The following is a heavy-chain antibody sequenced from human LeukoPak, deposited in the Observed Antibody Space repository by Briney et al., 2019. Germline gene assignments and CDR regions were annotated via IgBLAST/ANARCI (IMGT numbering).Heavy chain of an antibody. CDR3: ARHSPVGIFYFDY. CDR2: IYYSGST. V-gene: IGHV4-39*01. D-gene: IGHD1-26*01. J-gene: IGHJ4*02. CDR1: GGSISNSSSY. Sequence: PETLSLTCTVPGGSISNSSSYWGWIRQPPGKGLEWIGSIYYSGSTYYNPSLKSRVTISVDTSKNQFSLKLSSVTAADTAVYYCARHSPVGIFYFDYWGQGTLVTVSS.